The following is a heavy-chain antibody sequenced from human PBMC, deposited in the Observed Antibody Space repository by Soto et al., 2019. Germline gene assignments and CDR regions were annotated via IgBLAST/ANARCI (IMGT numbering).Heavy chain of an antibody. Sequence: EVQLVQSGAEVKKPGESLKISCKGSGYSFGNFWIAWVRQMPGKALEWMGIVYPEASDLRYRPSFQGQVTISADKSVSTASLHLRTLRAADTAIFYCAKTLVGGGALDIWGQGTVVTVSS. CDR3: AKTLVGGGALDI. V-gene: IGHV5-51*01. CDR2: VYPEASDL. D-gene: IGHD1-26*01. CDR1: GYSFGNFW. J-gene: IGHJ3*02.